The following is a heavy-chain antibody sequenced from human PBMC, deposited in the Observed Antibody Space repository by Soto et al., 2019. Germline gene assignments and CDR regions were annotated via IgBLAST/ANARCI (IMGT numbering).Heavy chain of an antibody. CDR2: IYPGDSDT. J-gene: IGHJ6*02. CDR3: AASIFYYGMDV. V-gene: IGHV5-51*01. CDR1: GYTFTNYW. Sequence: GESLKISCKGSGYTFTNYWIGWVRQMPGKGLEWMGIIYPGDSDTKYNPSFQGQVTISADKSITTTYLRWTSLKASGTAIYYCAASIFYYGMDVGGQGTTVTVSS.